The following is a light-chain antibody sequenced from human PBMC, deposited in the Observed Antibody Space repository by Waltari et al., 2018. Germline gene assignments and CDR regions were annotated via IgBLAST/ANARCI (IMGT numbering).Light chain of an antibody. Sequence: EIVLTQSPGTLSLSPGERATLACRASQSVGRSLAWYQQNPGQAPRLLIYDASRRATGIPDRVSGSGSGTDFSLTISRLEPEDFAVYYCQNYVRLPATFGQGTKVEI. J-gene: IGKJ1*01. CDR2: DAS. V-gene: IGKV3-20*01. CDR3: QNYVRLPAT. CDR1: QSVGRS.